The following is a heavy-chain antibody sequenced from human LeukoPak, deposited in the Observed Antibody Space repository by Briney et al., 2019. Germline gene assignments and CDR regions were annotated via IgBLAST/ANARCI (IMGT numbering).Heavy chain of an antibody. CDR3: ARGFSALVGSGNWFDS. V-gene: IGHV4-39*01. CDR2: LYFTGSA. Sequence: SEALSLTCTVPGGSIRSSDHFWGWIRQSPGKGLEWIGRLYFTGSAYYNPSLKSRVTIFVDTSKTQFSLRVTSVTAADTYVYYCARGFSALVGSGNWFDSWGQGTLVTGSS. D-gene: IGHD2-15*01. J-gene: IGHJ5*01. CDR1: GGSIRSSDHF.